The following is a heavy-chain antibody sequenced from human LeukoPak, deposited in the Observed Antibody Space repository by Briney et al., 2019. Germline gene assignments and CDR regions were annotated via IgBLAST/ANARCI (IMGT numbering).Heavy chain of an antibody. Sequence: PGGSLRLFCAASGFTFSSYAMSWVRQAPGKGLEWVSAISGSGGSTYYADSVKGRFTISRDNSKNTLYLQMNSLRAEDTAVYYCARPDCSGGSCYPPFDYWGQGTLVTVSS. V-gene: IGHV3-23*01. CDR3: ARPDCSGGSCYPPFDY. D-gene: IGHD2-15*01. CDR1: GFTFSSYA. J-gene: IGHJ4*02. CDR2: ISGSGGST.